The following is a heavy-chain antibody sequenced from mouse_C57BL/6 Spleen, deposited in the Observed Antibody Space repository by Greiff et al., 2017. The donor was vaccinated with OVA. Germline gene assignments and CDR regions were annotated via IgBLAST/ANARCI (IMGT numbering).Heavy chain of an antibody. J-gene: IGHJ1*03. D-gene: IGHD1-1*01. V-gene: IGHV5-9*01. CDR1: GFTFSSYT. Sequence: EVQGVESGGGLVKPGGSLKLSCAASGFTFSSYTMSWVRQTPEKRLEWVATISGGGGNTYYPDSVKGRFTISRDNAKNTLYLQMSSLRSEDTALYYCAREVVASPFDVWGTGTTVTVSS. CDR2: ISGGGGNT. CDR3: AREVVASPFDV.